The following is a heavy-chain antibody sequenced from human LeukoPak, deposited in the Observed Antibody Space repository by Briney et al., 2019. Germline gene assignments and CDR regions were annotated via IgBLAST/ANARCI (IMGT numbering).Heavy chain of an antibody. CDR3: ARASYDSTTYTAHVFDM. V-gene: IGHV3-33*01. CDR1: GFTFSNYG. CDR2: IWYDGNNK. Sequence: GGSLRLSCAASGFTFSNYGMHWVRQAPGKGLEWVAAIWYDGNNKYYADFVKGRFTVSRDNSRNTLYLQMDSLRADDTAVYYCARASYDSTTYTAHVFDMWGQGTMVTVSS. J-gene: IGHJ3*02. D-gene: IGHD2/OR15-2a*01.